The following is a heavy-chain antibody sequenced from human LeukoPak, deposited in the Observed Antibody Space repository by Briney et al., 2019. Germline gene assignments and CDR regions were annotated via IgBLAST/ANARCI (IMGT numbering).Heavy chain of an antibody. CDR1: GGSIKDSNYY. V-gene: IGHV4-39*02. CDR3: ARLGNNWNLRFEY. J-gene: IGHJ4*02. Sequence: SETLSLTCTVSGGSIKDSNYYWAWFRQSPGKGLEWIGSIYYTGRTYSNPSLRSRLTISVHTSMSYFSLTLTSVTASDTAVYYCARLGNNWNLRFEYWGQGALVTVSS. CDR2: IYYTGRT. D-gene: IGHD1-1*01.